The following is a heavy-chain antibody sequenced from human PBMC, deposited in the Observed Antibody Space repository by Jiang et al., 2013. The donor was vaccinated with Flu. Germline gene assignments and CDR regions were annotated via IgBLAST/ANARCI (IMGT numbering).Heavy chain of an antibody. CDR3: ARDGYSSGWYNYYGMDV. D-gene: IGHD6-19*01. J-gene: IGHJ6*02. CDR2: IYYSGST. V-gene: IGHV4-31*03. CDR1: GGSISSGGYY. Sequence: CTVSGGSISSGGYYWSWIRQHPGKGLEWIGYIYYSGSTYYNPSLKSRVTISVDTSKNQFSLKLSSVTAADTAVYYCARDGYSSGWYNYYGMDVWGQGTTVTVSS.